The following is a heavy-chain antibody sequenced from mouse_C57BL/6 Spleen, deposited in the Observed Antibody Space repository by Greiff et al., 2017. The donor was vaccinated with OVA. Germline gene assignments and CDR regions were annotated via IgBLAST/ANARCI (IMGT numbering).Heavy chain of an antibody. CDR2: ISYSGST. CDR1: GYSITSGYD. J-gene: IGHJ4*01. Sequence: DVQLQESGPGMVKPSQSLSLTCTVTGYSITSGYDWHWIRHFPGNKLEWMGYISYSGSTNYNPSLKSRISITHDTSKNHFFLKLNSVTTEDTATYYCARGITTAMDYWGQGTSVTVSS. V-gene: IGHV3-1*01. D-gene: IGHD1-1*01. CDR3: ARGITTAMDY.